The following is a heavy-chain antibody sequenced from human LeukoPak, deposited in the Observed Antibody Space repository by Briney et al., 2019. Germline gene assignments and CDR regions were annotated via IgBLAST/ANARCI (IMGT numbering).Heavy chain of an antibody. D-gene: IGHD6-19*01. CDR3: AKGSSGYNNWFDP. CDR2: IYPGDSDT. J-gene: IGHJ5*02. Sequence: GESLKISCKGSGYSFTSYWIGWVRQMPGKGLEWIGIIYPGDSDTRYSPSFQGQVTISADRSISTAYLQWSSLKASDTGMYYCAKGSSGYNNWFDPWGQGTLVTVSS. CDR1: GYSFTSYW. V-gene: IGHV5-51*01.